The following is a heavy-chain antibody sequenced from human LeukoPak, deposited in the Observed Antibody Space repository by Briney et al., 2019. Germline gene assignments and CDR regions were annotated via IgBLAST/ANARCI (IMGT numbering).Heavy chain of an antibody. Sequence: PSETLSLTCTVSGGSISSYYWSWIRQPPGKGLEWIGYIYYSGSTNYNPSLKSRVTISVDTSKNQFSLKLSSVTAADTAVYYCAREDPRSGAFDIWGQGTLVTVSP. CDR2: IYYSGST. CDR3: AREDPRSGAFDI. V-gene: IGHV4-59*01. J-gene: IGHJ4*02. D-gene: IGHD4/OR15-4a*01. CDR1: GGSISSYY.